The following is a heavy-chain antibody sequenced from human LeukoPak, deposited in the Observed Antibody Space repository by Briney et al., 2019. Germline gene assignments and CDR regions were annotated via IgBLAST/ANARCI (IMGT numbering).Heavy chain of an antibody. Sequence: SVKVSCKASGGTFSSYAISWVRQAPGQGLEWMGGIIPIFGTANYAQKFQGRVTITADESTSTAYMELSSLRSEDTAVYYCYSGSYYVADFDYWGQGTLVTVPS. CDR1: GGTFSSYA. D-gene: IGHD1-26*01. CDR2: IIPIFGTA. CDR3: YSGSYYVADFDY. J-gene: IGHJ4*02. V-gene: IGHV1-69*01.